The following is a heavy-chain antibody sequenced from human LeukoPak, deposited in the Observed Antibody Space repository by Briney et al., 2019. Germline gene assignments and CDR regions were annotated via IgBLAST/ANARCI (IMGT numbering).Heavy chain of an antibody. CDR2: INHSGST. D-gene: IGHD2-21*02. V-gene: IGHV4-34*01. J-gene: IGHJ3*02. Sequence: AETLSLTCAVYGGSFSGYYRSWIRQPPGKGLEWIGEINHSGSTNYNPSLKSRVTISVDTSKNQFSLKLSSVTAADTAVYYCARGRGGDCGLSIWGQGTMVTVSS. CDR1: GGSFSGYY. CDR3: ARGRGGDCGLSI.